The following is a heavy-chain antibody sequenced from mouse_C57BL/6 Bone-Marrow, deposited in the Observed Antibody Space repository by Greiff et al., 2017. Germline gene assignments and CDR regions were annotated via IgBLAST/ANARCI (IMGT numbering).Heavy chain of an antibody. Sequence: EVQLQQSGPELVKPGASVKISCKASGYTFTDYYMNWVKQSHGKSLEWIGDINPNNGGTSYNQKFKGKATLTVDKSSSTAYMELRSLTSEDSAVYYVARNYGSYGYWYFDVWGTGTTVTVSS. CDR3: ARNYGSYGYWYFDV. J-gene: IGHJ1*03. CDR2: INPNNGGT. D-gene: IGHD2-1*01. CDR1: GYTFTDYY. V-gene: IGHV1-26*01.